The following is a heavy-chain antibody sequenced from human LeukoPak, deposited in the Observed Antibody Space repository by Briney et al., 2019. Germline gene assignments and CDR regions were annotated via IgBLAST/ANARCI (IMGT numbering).Heavy chain of an antibody. Sequence: GGSLRLSCAASGFTFSSYDMHWVRQATGKGLEWVSAIGTAGDTYHPGSVKGRFTISRENAKNSLYLQMNSLRAGDRAVYYCARGRGSSIRYYYYMDVWGKGTTVTVSS. D-gene: IGHD6-6*01. CDR2: IGTAGDT. CDR3: ARGRGSSIRYYYYMDV. V-gene: IGHV3-13*01. CDR1: GFTFSSYD. J-gene: IGHJ6*03.